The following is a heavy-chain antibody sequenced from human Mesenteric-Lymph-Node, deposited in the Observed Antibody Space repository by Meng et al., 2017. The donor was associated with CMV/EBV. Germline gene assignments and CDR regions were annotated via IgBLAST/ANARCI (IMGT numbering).Heavy chain of an antibody. J-gene: IGHJ4*02. CDR1: AYSISSGYY. D-gene: IGHD5-12*01. V-gene: IGHV4-61*01. Sequence: SETLSLTCNVAAYSISSGYYWGWIRQPPGKGLEWIGYMYYSGSAKYNPSLKSRVTISVDTSKNQFSLKLSSVTAADTAVYYCARAGGYTNPLGYWGQGTLVTVSS. CDR2: MYYSGSA. CDR3: ARAGGYTNPLGY.